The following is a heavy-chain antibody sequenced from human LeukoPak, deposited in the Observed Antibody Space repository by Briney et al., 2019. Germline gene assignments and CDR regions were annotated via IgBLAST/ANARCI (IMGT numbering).Heavy chain of an antibody. CDR1: GFPFSSYW. Sequence: GGSLRLSCVASGFPFSSYWMTWVRQAPGKGLEWVAVISYDGSDKYYADSVKGRFTISRDNSKNTLYLQMNSLRPEDTAVYYCARDWGRRYSSGWYGDFDYWGQGTLVTVSS. V-gene: IGHV3-30-3*01. J-gene: IGHJ4*02. CDR3: ARDWGRRYSSGWYGDFDY. D-gene: IGHD6-19*01. CDR2: ISYDGSDK.